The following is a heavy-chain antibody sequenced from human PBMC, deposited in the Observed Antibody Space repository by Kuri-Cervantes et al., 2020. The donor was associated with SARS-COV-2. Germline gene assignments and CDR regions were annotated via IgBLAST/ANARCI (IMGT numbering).Heavy chain of an antibody. Sequence: VKVSCKASGSTFTSSAVQWVRQARGQRLEWIGWIVVGSGNTNYAQKFQERVTITRDMSTSTAYMELSSLRSEDTAVYYCAADPRDVVVPASRYYYGMDVWGQGTTVTVSS. CDR1: GSTFTSSA. CDR3: AADPRDVVVPASRYYYGMDV. CDR2: IVVGSGNT. J-gene: IGHJ6*02. D-gene: IGHD2-2*01. V-gene: IGHV1-58*01.